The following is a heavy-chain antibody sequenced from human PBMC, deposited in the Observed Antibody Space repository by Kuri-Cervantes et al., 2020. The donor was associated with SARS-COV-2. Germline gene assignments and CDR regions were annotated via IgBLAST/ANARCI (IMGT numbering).Heavy chain of an antibody. J-gene: IGHJ6*02. V-gene: IGHV3-7*02. CDR2: IRQDGGDQ. CDR3: ARAADPGRSSWEYYYYYYGMDV. CDR1: GFTVGHFW. D-gene: IGHD6-13*01. Sequence: GESLKISCVASGFTVGHFWMTWVRQAPGKGLEWVANIRQDGGDQYYVESVKGRFTISRDNAKNSLYLQMNSLRVEDTAVYYCARAADPGRSSWEYYYYYYGMDVWGQGTTVTVSS.